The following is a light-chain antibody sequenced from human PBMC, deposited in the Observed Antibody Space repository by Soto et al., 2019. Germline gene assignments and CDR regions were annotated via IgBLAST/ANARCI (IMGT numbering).Light chain of an antibody. CDR1: QVLVPSDGNTY. Sequence: DIVITQPPLSSPVTLVQPASISFMSSQVLVPSDGNTYLSWLHQRPGQPPRLLIYKISMRFSGVPDRFSGSGAGTDFTLKISRVEAEDVGVYFCMQATHLPWKCGQGTKGDIK. CDR2: KIS. CDR3: MQATHLPWK. V-gene: IGKV2-24*01. J-gene: IGKJ1*01.